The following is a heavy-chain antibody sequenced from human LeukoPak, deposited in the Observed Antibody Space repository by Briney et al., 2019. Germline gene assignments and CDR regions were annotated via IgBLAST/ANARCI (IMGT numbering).Heavy chain of an antibody. CDR1: GFTFNYYA. V-gene: IGHV3-30-3*01. J-gene: IGHJ4*02. CDR3: ARDENDFWSGYPDY. Sequence: GGSLRLSCTASGFTFNYYAMHWVRQAPGKGLESVAVISYDGAKEYYAGSVKGRFTISRDNSKNALYLQMNRLRGDDSAVYYCARDENDFWSGYPDYWGQGTLVTVSP. CDR2: ISYDGAKE. D-gene: IGHD3-3*01.